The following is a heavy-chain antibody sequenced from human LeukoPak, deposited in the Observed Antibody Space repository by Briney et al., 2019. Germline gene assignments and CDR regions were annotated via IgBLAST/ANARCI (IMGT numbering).Heavy chain of an antibody. J-gene: IGHJ4*02. Sequence: PSETLSLTCTVSGGSISSSSYYWGWVRQPPGKGLEWIGSIYYSGSTYYNPSLKSRVTISVDTSKNQFSLKLSSVTAADTAVYYCARVRGHSGYEVDYWGQGTLVTVSS. CDR2: IYYSGST. CDR3: ARVRGHSGYEVDY. V-gene: IGHV4-39*07. CDR1: GGSISSSSYY. D-gene: IGHD5-12*01.